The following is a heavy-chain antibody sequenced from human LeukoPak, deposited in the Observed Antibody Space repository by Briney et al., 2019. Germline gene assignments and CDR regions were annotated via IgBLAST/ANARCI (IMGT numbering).Heavy chain of an antibody. CDR3: ARPYDSSGYYYGYFDY. D-gene: IGHD3-22*01. CDR2: IYPGDSDT. CDR1: GYSFTSYW. V-gene: IGHV5-51*01. Sequence: GESLKISCNGSGYSFTSYWIGWVRQMPGKGLEWMGIIYPGDSDTRYSPSFQGQVTISADKSISTAYLQWSSLKASDTAMYYCARPYDSSGYYYGYFDYWGQGTLVTVSS. J-gene: IGHJ4*02.